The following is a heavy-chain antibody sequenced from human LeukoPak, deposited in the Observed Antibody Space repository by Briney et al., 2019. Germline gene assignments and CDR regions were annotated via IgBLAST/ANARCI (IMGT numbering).Heavy chain of an antibody. D-gene: IGHD5-18*01. CDR2: INHSGST. J-gene: IGHJ4*02. CDR1: GGSFSGYY. CDR3: ARRIRGYSYGYLGY. Sequence: SETLSLTCAVYGGSFSGYYWSWIRQPPGKGLEWIGEINHSGSTNYNTSLKSRVTISVDTSKNQFSLKLSSVTAADTAVYYCARRIRGYSYGYLGYWGQGTLVTVSS. V-gene: IGHV4-34*01.